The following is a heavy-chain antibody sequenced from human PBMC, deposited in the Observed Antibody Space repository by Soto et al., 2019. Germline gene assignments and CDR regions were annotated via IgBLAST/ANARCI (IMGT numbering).Heavy chain of an antibody. D-gene: IGHD4-4*01. CDR3: ASSPLQSPGSADY. V-gene: IGHV1-18*01. CDR1: GYTFTSYG. CDR2: ISAYNGNT. J-gene: IGHJ4*02. Sequence: ASVKVACXASGYTFTSYGISWVRQTPGQGLEWVGWISAYNGNTNYAQKLQGRVTMTTDTSTSTAYMELRSLRSDDTAVYYCASSPLQSPGSADYWGQGTQVTVSS.